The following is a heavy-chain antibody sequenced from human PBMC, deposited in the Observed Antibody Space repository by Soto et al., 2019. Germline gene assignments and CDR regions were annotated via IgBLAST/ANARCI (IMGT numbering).Heavy chain of an antibody. J-gene: IGHJ6*02. Sequence: GGSLRLSCAASGFTFSSYGMHWVRQAPGKGLEWVSSINTFGSNIYHADSVKGRFTISRDNAENSLYLQMNSLRAEDTGLYYCARDQDYYDLYYHGMDVWGQGTTVTVSS. CDR2: INTFGSNI. CDR1: GFTFSSYG. D-gene: IGHD3-22*01. CDR3: ARDQDYYDLYYHGMDV. V-gene: IGHV3-21*01.